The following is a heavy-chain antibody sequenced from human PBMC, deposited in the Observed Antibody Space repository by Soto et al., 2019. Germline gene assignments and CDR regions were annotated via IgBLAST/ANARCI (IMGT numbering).Heavy chain of an antibody. Sequence: QVQLVQSGAEVKKPGSSVKVSCKASGGTFSSYAISWVRQAPGQGLEWMGGIIPIFGTANYAQKFQGRVTITADESTSTAYMELSSLRSEDTAVYYCAICLYYYDSSGYYYVNWYFDLWGRGPLVTVSS. D-gene: IGHD3-22*01. CDR1: GGTFSSYA. CDR3: AICLYYYDSSGYYYVNWYFDL. CDR2: IIPIFGTA. V-gene: IGHV1-69*01. J-gene: IGHJ2*01.